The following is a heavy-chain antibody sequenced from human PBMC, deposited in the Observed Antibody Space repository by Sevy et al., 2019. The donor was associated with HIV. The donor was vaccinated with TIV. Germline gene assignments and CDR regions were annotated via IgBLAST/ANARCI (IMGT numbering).Heavy chain of an antibody. CDR2: LSFGCGEI. CDR3: AREGCTKPHDY. D-gene: IGHD2-8*01. Sequence: VGSLRLSCAASGFTFSKYSMSWVRQPPGRGLEWVSTLSFGCGEINYADSVKGRFTISRDNSKSSVYLQMNNLRPEDTAVYYCAREGCTKPHDYWGQGTLVTVSS. CDR1: GFTFSKYS. J-gene: IGHJ4*02. V-gene: IGHV3-23*01.